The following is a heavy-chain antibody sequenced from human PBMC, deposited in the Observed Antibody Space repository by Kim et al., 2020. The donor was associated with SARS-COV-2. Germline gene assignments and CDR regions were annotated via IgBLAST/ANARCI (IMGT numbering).Heavy chain of an antibody. V-gene: IGHV1-69*13. CDR1: GGTFSSYA. CDR2: IIPIFGTA. CDR3: ARERIGDYVWGSYRALDY. D-gene: IGHD3-16*02. J-gene: IGHJ4*02. Sequence: SVKVSCKASGGTFSSYAISWVRQAPGQGLEWMGGIIPIFGTANYAQKFQGRVTITADESTSTAYMELSSLRSEDTAVYYCARERIGDYVWGSYRALDYWGQGTLVTVSS.